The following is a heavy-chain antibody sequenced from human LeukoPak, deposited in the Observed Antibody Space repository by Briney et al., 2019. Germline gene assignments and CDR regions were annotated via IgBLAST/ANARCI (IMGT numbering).Heavy chain of an antibody. CDR3: AKVYGIIVGTNYFDY. CDR2: ISGSGVST. J-gene: IGHJ4*02. V-gene: IGHV3-23*01. CDR1: GFTFRSYA. D-gene: IGHD3-22*01. Sequence: PGGSLRLSCVASGFTFRSYATSWVRQAPGKGLEWVSTISGSGVSTDYAVSVKGRFTISRDNSKNTLYLQMSSLRAEDTAVYYCAKVYGIIVGTNYFDYWGQGTLVTLSS.